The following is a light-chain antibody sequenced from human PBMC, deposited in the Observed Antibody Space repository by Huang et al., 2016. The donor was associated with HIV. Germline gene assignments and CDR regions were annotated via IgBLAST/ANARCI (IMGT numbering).Light chain of an antibody. CDR3: MQTLQTPRT. J-gene: IGKJ1*01. CDR1: QSLLLSNGFQY. CDR2: LGA. Sequence: EIVMTQSPLSLPVTPGEPASISCRSSQSLLLSNGFQYLHLYLQKPGQSTQLLSYLGAHRASGVPERFSGSGSGTDYTLKISRVEDEDVGLYYCMQTLQTPRTFGQGTKVEIK. V-gene: IGKV2-28*01.